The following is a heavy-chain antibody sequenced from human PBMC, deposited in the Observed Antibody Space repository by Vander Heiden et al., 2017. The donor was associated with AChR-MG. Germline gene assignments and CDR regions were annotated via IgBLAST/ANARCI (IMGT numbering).Heavy chain of an antibody. D-gene: IGHD2-2*01. CDR3: ARHLVAPDY. V-gene: IGHV5-51*01. CDR1: GYSCTSYW. J-gene: IGHJ4*02. Sequence: EVQLVQSGAEVKKPGESPKNSGKGSGYSCTSYWIGWVRQMPGKGLEWMGIIYPGDPDARYSPSFQGQVTISADKSITTAYLQWGSLKASDTAMYYCARHLVAPDYWGQGTLVTVSS. CDR2: IYPGDPDA.